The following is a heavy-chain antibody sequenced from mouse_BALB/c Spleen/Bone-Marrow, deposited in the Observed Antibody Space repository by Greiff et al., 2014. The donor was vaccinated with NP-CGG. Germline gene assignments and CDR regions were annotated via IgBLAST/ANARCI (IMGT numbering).Heavy chain of an antibody. CDR1: GYTFTYYT. CDR2: INPSSGYT. Sequence: VQLQESAAELVRPGASVKMSCKTSGYTFTYYTMHWVKQRPGQGLEWIGYINPSSGYTDYNQKFKDKTTLTTDKSSSTAYLQLSSLTSEDSAVYYCVRENYDYDGDAMDYWGRGTSVTVSS. D-gene: IGHD2-4*01. CDR3: VRENYDYDGDAMDY. V-gene: IGHV1-4*02. J-gene: IGHJ4*01.